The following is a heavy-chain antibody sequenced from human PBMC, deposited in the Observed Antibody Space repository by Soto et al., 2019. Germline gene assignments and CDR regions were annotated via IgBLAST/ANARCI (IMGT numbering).Heavy chain of an antibody. CDR3: VSLRGYDREHPFYCFYAMDI. Sequence: PGGSLRLSCAASGFTFSNHYMDWVRQAPGKGLEWVGRVTNKVNSYNTQYGAAVRGRFTISRDDSENSVFLQMSSLKAEDTAVYYCVSLRGYDREHPFYCFYAMDIWGQGTTVTVSS. D-gene: IGHD5-12*01. CDR1: GFTFSNHY. V-gene: IGHV3-72*01. J-gene: IGHJ6*02. CDR2: VTNKVNSYNT.